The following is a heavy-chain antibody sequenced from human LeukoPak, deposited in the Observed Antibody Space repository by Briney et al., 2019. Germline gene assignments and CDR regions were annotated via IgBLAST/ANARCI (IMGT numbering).Heavy chain of an antibody. D-gene: IGHD3-22*01. Sequence: ASVKVSCKASGGTFSSYAISWVRQAPGQALEWMGGIIPIFGTANYAQKFQGRVTITADKSTSTAYMELSSLRSEDTALYYCASLYDSSGYCWGQGTMVTVSS. CDR3: ASLYDSSGYC. CDR2: IIPIFGTA. V-gene: IGHV1-69*06. CDR1: GGTFSSYA. J-gene: IGHJ3*01.